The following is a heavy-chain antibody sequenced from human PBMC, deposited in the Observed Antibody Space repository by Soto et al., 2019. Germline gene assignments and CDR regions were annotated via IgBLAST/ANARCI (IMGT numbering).Heavy chain of an antibody. D-gene: IGHD1-1*01. Sequence: EVQVVESGGDLVQPGGSLRVSCAASGFTFSDHTMDWVRQAPGKGLERVGRIRNRANRYTTEYAAAVKRRFTISGDDSQNALNLKRSCLKTEDTALYYCAVDVVGTGSYWGQGSLVTVSS. CDR3: AVDVVGTGSY. CDR1: GFTFSDHT. V-gene: IGHV3-72*01. J-gene: IGHJ4*02. CDR2: IRNRANRYTT.